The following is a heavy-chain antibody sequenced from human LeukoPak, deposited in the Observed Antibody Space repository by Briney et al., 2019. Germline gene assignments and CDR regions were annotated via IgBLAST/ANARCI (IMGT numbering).Heavy chain of an antibody. V-gene: IGHV4-30-4*01. D-gene: IGHD2-2*01. CDR1: GVSITGNDQF. Sequence: PSETLSLTCTVSGVSITGNDQFWSWIRQPPGKGLEWIGYIDYSGTTYYNPSLKGRVNMSSDTSKNQFSLNLNSVTAADTAFYYCGGGLGYCSSTRCPPDSWGQGTLVTVSS. CDR3: GGGLGYCSSTRCPPDS. J-gene: IGHJ5*01. CDR2: IDYSGTT.